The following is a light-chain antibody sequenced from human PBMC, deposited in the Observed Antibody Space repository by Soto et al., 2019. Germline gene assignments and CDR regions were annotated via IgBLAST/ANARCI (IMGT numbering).Light chain of an antibody. Sequence: DIQMTQSPSSLSASVGDRVTITCRTSQSISNYLNWYQQKPGKVPKLLIYAASTLQSGVPYRFSGSGSGTDFTLTISSLQPEDVATYYCQKCKTAPFTFGGGTKVDIK. CDR2: AAS. J-gene: IGKJ4*01. CDR3: QKCKTAPFT. V-gene: IGKV1-27*01. CDR1: QSISNY.